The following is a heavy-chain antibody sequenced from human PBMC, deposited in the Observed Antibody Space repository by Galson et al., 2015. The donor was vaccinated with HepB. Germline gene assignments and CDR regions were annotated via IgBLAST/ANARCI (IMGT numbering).Heavy chain of an antibody. CDR3: AREGPPHELRFCSSTSCEKDFDY. J-gene: IGHJ4*02. D-gene: IGHD2-2*01. CDR2: IIPIFGTA. Sequence: SVKVSCKASGGTFSSYAISWVRQAPGQGLEWMGGIIPIFGTANYAQKFQGRVTITADESTSTAYMELSSLRSEDTAVYYCAREGPPHELRFCSSTSCEKDFDYWAREPWSPSPQ. CDR1: GGTFSSYA. V-gene: IGHV1-69*13.